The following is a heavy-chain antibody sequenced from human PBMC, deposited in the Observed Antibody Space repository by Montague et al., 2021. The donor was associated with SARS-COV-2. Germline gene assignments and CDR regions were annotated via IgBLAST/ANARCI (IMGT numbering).Heavy chain of an antibody. J-gene: IGHJ4*02. CDR3: ARDPHYDILTGYYSY. CDR1: GFTFSSYS. CDR2: ISSSSSYI. Sequence: SLRLSCAASGFTFSSYSMNWVRQAPGKGLEWVSSISSSSSYIYYADSAKGRFTISRDNAKNSLYLQMNSLRAEDTAVYYCARDPHYDILTGYYSYWGQGTLVTVSS. V-gene: IGHV3-21*01. D-gene: IGHD3-9*01.